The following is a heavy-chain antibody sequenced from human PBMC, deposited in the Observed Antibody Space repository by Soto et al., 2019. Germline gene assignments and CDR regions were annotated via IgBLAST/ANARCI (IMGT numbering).Heavy chain of an antibody. J-gene: IGHJ4*02. CDR2: IYYSGST. Sequence: LRLSCTASGFTFGDYYWSWIRQPPGKGLEWIGYIYYSGSTYYNPSLKSRVTISVDTSKNQFSLKLSSVTAADTAVYYCARENEGYCSSTSCSHQAYFDYWGQGTLVTVSS. CDR3: ARENEGYCSSTSCSHQAYFDY. V-gene: IGHV4-31*02. CDR1: GFTFGDYY. D-gene: IGHD2-2*01.